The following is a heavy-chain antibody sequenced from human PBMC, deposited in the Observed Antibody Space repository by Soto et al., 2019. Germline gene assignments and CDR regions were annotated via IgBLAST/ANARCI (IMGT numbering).Heavy chain of an antibody. CDR3: ARYYYDSSGYYPL. D-gene: IGHD3-22*01. Sequence: QVQLVESGGGVVQPGRSLRLSCAASGFTFSSYGMHWVRQAPGKGLEWVAVIWSDGSNKYYADSVKGRFTISRDNSKNTLYLQMNSLRAEETAGYYCARYYYDSSGYYPLWGQGTLVTVSS. V-gene: IGHV3-33*01. CDR2: IWSDGSNK. CDR1: GFTFSSYG. J-gene: IGHJ4*02.